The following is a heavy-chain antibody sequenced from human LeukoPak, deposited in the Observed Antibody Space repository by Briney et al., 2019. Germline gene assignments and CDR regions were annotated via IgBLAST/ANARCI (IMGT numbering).Heavy chain of an antibody. J-gene: IGHJ4*02. V-gene: IGHV5-51*01. Sequence: GESLKISCKGSGYSFTSYWIGWVRQMPGKGLEWMGIIYPGDSDTRYSPSFQGQVTISADKSISTAYLQWSSLKASDTAMYYCAGSHLHDSSGYYYFYYWGQGTLVTVSS. D-gene: IGHD3-22*01. CDR2: IYPGDSDT. CDR1: GYSFTSYW. CDR3: AGSHLHDSSGYYYFYY.